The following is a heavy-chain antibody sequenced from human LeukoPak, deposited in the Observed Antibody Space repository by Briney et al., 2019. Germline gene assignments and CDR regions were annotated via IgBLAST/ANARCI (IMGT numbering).Heavy chain of an antibody. CDR2: ISWNSGSI. J-gene: IGHJ4*02. D-gene: IGHD3-3*01. CDR3: AKGSYDFWSGWDFDY. V-gene: IGHV3-9*03. CDR1: GFTYDDYA. Sequence: GRSLRLSCAASGFTYDDYAVLWARQAPGKGREWVSGISWNSGSIRYADSVKGRFTISRDNAKNSLYLQMNSLRAEDMALYCCAKGSYDFWSGWDFDYWGQGTLVTVSS.